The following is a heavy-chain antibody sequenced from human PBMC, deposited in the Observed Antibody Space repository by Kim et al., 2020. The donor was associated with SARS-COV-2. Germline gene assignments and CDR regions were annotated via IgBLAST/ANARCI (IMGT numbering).Heavy chain of an antibody. J-gene: IGHJ5*02. Sequence: ASVKVSCKASGYTFTSFDVNWVRQAPGQGLEWMGWINPRSGHTDYAQKFQGRVTMTSDTSNTTIYMEMSSLRSEDTAIYYCARGLPFLVRDGSPWGQGTLVSVSS. CDR2: INPRSGHT. D-gene: IGHD3-10*01. CDR3: ARGLPFLVRDGSP. CDR1: GYTFTSFD. V-gene: IGHV1-8*02.